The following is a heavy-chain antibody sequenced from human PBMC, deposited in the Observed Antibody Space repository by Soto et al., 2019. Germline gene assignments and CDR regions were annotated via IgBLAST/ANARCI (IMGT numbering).Heavy chain of an antibody. D-gene: IGHD4-17*01. Sequence: QVQLVQSGAEVKKPGSSVKVSCKASGGTFSSYAISWVRQAPGQGLEWMGGIIPIFGTANYAQKFKGRVTITADDSTSTSYMELSSLSSVDPPVYYFASYGRLEGCFAPWGQGTLVTLSS. CDR1: GGTFSSYA. J-gene: IGHJ5*02. CDR2: IIPIFGTA. V-gene: IGHV1-69*12. CDR3: ASYGRLEGCFAP.